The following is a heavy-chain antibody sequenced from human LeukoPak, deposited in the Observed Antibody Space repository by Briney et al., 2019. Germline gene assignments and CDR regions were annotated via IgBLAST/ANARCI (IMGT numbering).Heavy chain of an antibody. J-gene: IGHJ4*02. CDR1: GGSISSYY. V-gene: IGHV4-59*01. CDR3: ARGGYDFWSGYSKYYFDY. D-gene: IGHD3-3*01. CDR2: IYYSGST. Sequence: PSETLSLTCTVSGGSISSYYRSWIRQPPGKGLEGIGYIYYSGSTNYNPSLKSRVTISVDTSKNQFSLKLSSVTAADTAVYYCARGGYDFWSGYSKYYFDYWGQGTLVTVSS.